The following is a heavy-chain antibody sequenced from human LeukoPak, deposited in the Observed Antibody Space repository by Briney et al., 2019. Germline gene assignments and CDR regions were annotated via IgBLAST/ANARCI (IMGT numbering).Heavy chain of an antibody. Sequence: SETLSLTCTVSGGSISSSSYYWGWIRQPPGKGLEWIGSIYYSGSTYYNPSLKSRVTMSVDTSTNQSSLKLNSVTAADTAVYYCARAKRWENDAFDIWGQGTLVTVAS. J-gene: IGHJ3*02. CDR1: GGSISSSSYY. CDR2: IYYSGST. D-gene: IGHD1-26*01. CDR3: ARAKRWENDAFDI. V-gene: IGHV4-39*07.